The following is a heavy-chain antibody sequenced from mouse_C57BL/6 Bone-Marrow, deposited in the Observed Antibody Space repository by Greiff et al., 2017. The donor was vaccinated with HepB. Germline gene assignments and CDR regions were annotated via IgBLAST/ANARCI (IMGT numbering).Heavy chain of an antibody. CDR2: INPNNGGT. CDR3: ARGRGHWVLFDY. J-gene: IGHJ2*01. D-gene: IGHD4-1*01. CDR1: GYTFTDYN. Sequence: DVKLQESGPELVKPGASVKIPCKASGYTFTDYNMDWVKQSHGKSLEWIGDINPNNGGTIYNQKFKGKATLTVDKSSSTAYMELRSLTSEDTAVYYCARGRGHWVLFDYWGQGTTLTVSS. V-gene: IGHV1-18*01.